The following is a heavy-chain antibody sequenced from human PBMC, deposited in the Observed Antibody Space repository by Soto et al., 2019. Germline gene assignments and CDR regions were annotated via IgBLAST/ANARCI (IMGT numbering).Heavy chain of an antibody. Sequence: EVQLVESGGGLVQPGRSLRLSCAASGFTFDDYAMHWVRQAPGKGLEWVSGISWNSGSIGYADSVKGRFTISRDNAKNSLYLQMNSLRAEDTALYYCAKGAGYYDSSGYYHYWSFDLWGRGTLVTVSS. CDR1: GFTFDDYA. D-gene: IGHD3-22*01. V-gene: IGHV3-9*01. CDR2: ISWNSGSI. CDR3: AKGAGYYDSSGYYHYWSFDL. J-gene: IGHJ2*01.